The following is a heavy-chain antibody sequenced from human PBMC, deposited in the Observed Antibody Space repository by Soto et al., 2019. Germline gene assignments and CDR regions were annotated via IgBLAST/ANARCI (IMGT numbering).Heavy chain of an antibody. CDR1: GFTFTNHN. D-gene: IGHD2-15*01. Sequence: EVQLVESGGGLVKPGGSLRLSCVGSGFTFTNHNLNWVRQAPGKGLEWVSSISSSSTHKYYADSVKGRFNISRDNANNSLYLQMTILRAEDTAVYYCARDPLCFGGSCHLPEYFQHWGQGSLVTVSS. CDR3: ARDPLCFGGSCHLPEYFQH. J-gene: IGHJ1*01. CDR2: ISSSSTHK. V-gene: IGHV3-21*01.